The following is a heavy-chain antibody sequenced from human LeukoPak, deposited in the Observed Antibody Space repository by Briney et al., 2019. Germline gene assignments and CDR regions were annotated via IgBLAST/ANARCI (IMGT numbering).Heavy chain of an antibody. CDR1: GLTVSSDY. CDR2: IYSDGST. Sequence: AGGSLRLSCAASGLTVSSDYMNWVRQAPGKGLEWVSVIYSDGSTYYADSVKGRFTISRDKSKNTLYLQMNSLRAEDTAVYYCARGLTTVTTLFGYWGQGTLVTVSS. D-gene: IGHD4-17*01. J-gene: IGHJ4*02. CDR3: ARGLTTVTTLFGY. V-gene: IGHV3-66*01.